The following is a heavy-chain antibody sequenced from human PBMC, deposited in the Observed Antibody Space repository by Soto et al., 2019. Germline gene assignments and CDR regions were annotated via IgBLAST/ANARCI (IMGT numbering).Heavy chain of an antibody. J-gene: IGHJ5*02. CDR2: INSDGSST. V-gene: IGHV3-74*01. CDR1: GFTFSSYW. Sequence: HPGGSLRLSCAASGFTFSSYWMHWVRQAPGKGLVWVSRINSDGSSTSYADSVKGRFTISRDNAKNTLYLQMNSLRAEDTAVYYCARARIVGATTSRAWFDPWGQGTLVTVSS. CDR3: ARARIVGATTSRAWFDP. D-gene: IGHD1-26*01.